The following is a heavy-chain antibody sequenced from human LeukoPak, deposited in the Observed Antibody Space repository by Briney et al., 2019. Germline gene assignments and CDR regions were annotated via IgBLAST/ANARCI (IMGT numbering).Heavy chain of an antibody. D-gene: IGHD6-19*01. Sequence: GGSLRLSCAASGFTFSNYEMNWVRQAPGKGLEWLSYISSSGSTIDYADSVKGRFTISRDNAKNSLCLQMNSLRAEDTAVYYCAGIIAVAGFNYWGQGVLVTVSS. CDR1: GFTFSNYE. CDR2: ISSSGSTI. CDR3: AGIIAVAGFNY. V-gene: IGHV3-48*03. J-gene: IGHJ4*02.